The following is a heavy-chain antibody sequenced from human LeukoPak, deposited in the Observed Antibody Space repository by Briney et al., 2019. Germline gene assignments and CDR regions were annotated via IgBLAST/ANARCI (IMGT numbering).Heavy chain of an antibody. CDR2: INSDGSST. D-gene: IGHD5-12*01. J-gene: IGHJ4*02. Sequence: GGSLRLSCAASGFTFSSYWMHWVRQAPGKGLMWVSRINSDGSSTSYADSVKGRFTISRDNAKITLYLQMNSLRAEDTAVFYCARVGQAGYVGYPLDYRGQGTLVTVSS. CDR3: ARVGQAGYVGYPLDY. CDR1: GFTFSSYW. V-gene: IGHV3-74*01.